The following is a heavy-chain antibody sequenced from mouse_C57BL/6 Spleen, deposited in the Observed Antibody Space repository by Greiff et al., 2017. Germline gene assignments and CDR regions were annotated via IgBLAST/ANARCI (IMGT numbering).Heavy chain of an antibody. J-gene: IGHJ3*01. CDR3: ARNYDDDPFAY. Sequence: EVQLVESGGGLVKPGGSLKLSCAASGFTFSDYGMHWVRQAPEKGLEWVAYISSGSSTIYYADTVKGRFTISRDNAKNTLFLQMTSLRSEDTAMYYCARNYDDDPFAYWGQGTLVTVSA. CDR1: GFTFSDYG. D-gene: IGHD2-4*01. CDR2: ISSGSSTI. V-gene: IGHV5-17*01.